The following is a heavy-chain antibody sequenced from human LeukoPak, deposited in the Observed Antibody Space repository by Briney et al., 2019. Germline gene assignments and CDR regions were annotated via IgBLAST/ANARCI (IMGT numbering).Heavy chain of an antibody. Sequence: GGSLRLSCAASGFTFSNAWMSWVRQAPGKGLEWVANIKQDGTEKYYVDSVKGRFTISRDNAKNSPYLQMNSLSAEDTAVYYCARGRYCSSTSCSAHFDSWGQGTLVTVSS. J-gene: IGHJ4*02. V-gene: IGHV3-7*01. CDR2: IKQDGTEK. CDR1: GFTFSNAW. CDR3: ARGRYCSSTSCSAHFDS. D-gene: IGHD2-2*01.